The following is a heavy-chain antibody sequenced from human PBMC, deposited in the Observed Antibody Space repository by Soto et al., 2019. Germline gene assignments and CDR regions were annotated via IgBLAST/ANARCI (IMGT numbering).Heavy chain of an antibody. Sequence: SETLSLTCPVYGGSFSGYYWSWIRQPPGNGLEWIGEINHSGSTNYNPSLKSRVTISVNTSTNQFSLKLSSVTAADTAVYYCATLRGLSSNLHYYYYGMDVWGQGTTVTVSS. CDR3: ATLRGLSSNLHYYYYGMDV. J-gene: IGHJ6*02. V-gene: IGHV4-34*01. CDR2: INHSGST. CDR1: GGSFSGYY. D-gene: IGHD4-4*01.